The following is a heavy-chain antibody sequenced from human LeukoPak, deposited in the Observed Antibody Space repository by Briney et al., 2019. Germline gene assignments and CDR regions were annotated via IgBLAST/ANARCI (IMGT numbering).Heavy chain of an antibody. D-gene: IGHD3-3*01. J-gene: IGHJ3*02. CDR3: ARSLRNAFDI. Sequence: GGSLRLSCAASGFTFSTYSMNWVRQAPGKGLEWVSYISSSSSTIYHADSVKGRFTISRDNANNSLYLQMNSLRAEDTAVYYCARSLRNAFDIWGQGTMVTVSS. V-gene: IGHV3-48*01. CDR1: GFTFSTYS. CDR2: ISSSSSTI.